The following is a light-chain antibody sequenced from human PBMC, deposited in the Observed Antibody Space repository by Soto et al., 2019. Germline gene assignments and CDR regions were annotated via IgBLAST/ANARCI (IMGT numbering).Light chain of an antibody. CDR3: QSYDSSLVWE. CDR2: GNS. V-gene: IGLV1-40*01. CDR1: SSNIGAGYD. J-gene: IGLJ3*02. Sequence: QPVLTQPPSVSGAPGQRVTISCTGSSSNIGAGYDVHWYQQLPGTAPKLHIYGNSNRPSGVPDRFSGSKSGTSASLAITGLQAEDEADYYCQSYDSSLVWEFGGGTKLTVL.